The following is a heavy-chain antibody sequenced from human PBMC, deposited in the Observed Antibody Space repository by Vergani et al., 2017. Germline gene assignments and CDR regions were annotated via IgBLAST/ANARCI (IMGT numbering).Heavy chain of an antibody. Sequence: QVQLVQSGAEVKKPGSSVKVSCKASGGTFSSYAISWVRQAPGQGLEWMGRIIPSCGTANYAQKFQGRVTITADESTSTAYMVLSSLRSEDTAVYYCASLYGSGKRWNAFDIWGQGTMVTVSS. D-gene: IGHD3-10*01. CDR2: IIPSCGTA. CDR1: GGTFSSYA. V-gene: IGHV1-69*13. CDR3: ASLYGSGKRWNAFDI. J-gene: IGHJ3*02.